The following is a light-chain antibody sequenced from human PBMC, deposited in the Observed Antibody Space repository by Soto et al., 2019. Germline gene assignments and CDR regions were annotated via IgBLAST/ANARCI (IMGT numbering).Light chain of an antibody. Sequence: EIVLTQSPGTLSLSPGERATLSCRASQSVSSSYLAWYQQKPGQPPRLLIFGASSRFTGIPDRFSGSGSGTDFTLTISRLEPEDFAVYYCQQYGSSPWTFGQGTKVEIK. V-gene: IGKV3-20*01. J-gene: IGKJ1*01. CDR3: QQYGSSPWT. CDR1: QSVSSSY. CDR2: GAS.